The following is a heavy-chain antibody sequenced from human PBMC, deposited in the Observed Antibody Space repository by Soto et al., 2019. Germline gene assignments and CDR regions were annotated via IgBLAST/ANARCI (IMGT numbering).Heavy chain of an antibody. V-gene: IGHV3-64*01. CDR3: ASQSHYSSGYSFDY. D-gene: IGHD3-22*01. CDR1: GFTFSTYS. J-gene: IGHJ4*02. Sequence: GGSLRLSCAASGFTFSTYSMHWVRQAPGKGLEYVSAISSNGGYTYYANSVKGRFTISRDNSKNTLYLQMDSLRTEDMTVYYCASQSHYSSGYSFDYWGQGTLVTVSS. CDR2: ISSNGGYT.